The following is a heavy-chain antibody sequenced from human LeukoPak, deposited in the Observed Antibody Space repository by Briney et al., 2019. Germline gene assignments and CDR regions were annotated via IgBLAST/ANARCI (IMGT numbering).Heavy chain of an antibody. J-gene: IGHJ6*03. V-gene: IGHV3-48*01. D-gene: IGHD3-10*01. CDR2: ISSSSSTI. Sequence: PGGSLRLSCAASGFTFSSYSMNWVRQAPGKGLEWISYISSSSSTIYYADSVKGRFTISRDNVKNSLYLQMNSLRAEDTAVYYCARRLPWFGESYYYYYMDVWGKGTTVTASS. CDR1: GFTFSSYS. CDR3: ARRLPWFGESYYYYYMDV.